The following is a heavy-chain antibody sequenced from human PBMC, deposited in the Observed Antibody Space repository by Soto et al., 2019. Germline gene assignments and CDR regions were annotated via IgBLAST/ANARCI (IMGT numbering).Heavy chain of an antibody. CDR3: ALPWSGDAYYYGMDV. CDR2: TDHSGST. Sequence: SETLSLTCAVYGGSFSGYYWSWIRQPPGKGLEWIGETDHSGSTNYNPSLKSRVTISVDTSKNQFSLKLSSVTAADTAVYYCALPWSGDAYYYGMDVWGQGTTVTVSS. D-gene: IGHD3-10*01. V-gene: IGHV4-34*01. CDR1: GGSFSGYY. J-gene: IGHJ6*01.